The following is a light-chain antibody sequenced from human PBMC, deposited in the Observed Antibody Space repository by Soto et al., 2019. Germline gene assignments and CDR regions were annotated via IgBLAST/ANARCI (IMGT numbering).Light chain of an antibody. J-gene: IGKJ1*01. V-gene: IGKV1-8*01. CDR2: AAS. CDR3: QKYYSYLWK. Sequence: AIRMTQSPSSLAASTGDIVTITCRASQGISSYLAWYQQKPGKAPKLLIYAASTLQSGVPSRFSGSGSGTDFTLTISCLQSEDFATYYCQKYYSYLWKFGQGTKVDIK. CDR1: QGISSY.